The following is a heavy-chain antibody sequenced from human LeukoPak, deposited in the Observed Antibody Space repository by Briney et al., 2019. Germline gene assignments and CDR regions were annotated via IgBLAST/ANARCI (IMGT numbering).Heavy chain of an antibody. V-gene: IGHV3-11*06. CDR1: GFTFSDYY. J-gene: IGHJ4*02. D-gene: IGHD3-22*01. CDR3: ARDNYDSSGYYFD. Sequence: PGGSLRLSCAASGFTFSDYYMSWVRQAPGKGLEWLSYISSSSTYTNYADSVKGRFTISRDNAKNSLYLQMNSLRAEDTAVYYCARDNYDSSGYYFDWGQGTLVTVSS. CDR2: ISSSSTYT.